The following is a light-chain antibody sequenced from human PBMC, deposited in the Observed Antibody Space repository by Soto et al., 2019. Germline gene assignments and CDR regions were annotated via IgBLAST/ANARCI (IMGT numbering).Light chain of an antibody. CDR3: MQNTHWPIT. J-gene: IGKJ5*01. Sequence: VMMAQSPPSLPVTLGQPASISCSSSQSLVYSDGDTYLSWFQQRPGQSPRRLLSQVSNRDSGVPDRFSGSGSGTDFTLKISSVEADDVAVYYCMQNTHWPITFGQGTRLEIK. CDR2: QVS. CDR1: QSLVYSDGDTY. V-gene: IGKV2-30*01.